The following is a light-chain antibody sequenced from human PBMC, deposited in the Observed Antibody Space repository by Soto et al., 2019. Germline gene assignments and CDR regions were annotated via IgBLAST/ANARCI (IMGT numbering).Light chain of an antibody. CDR2: EVS. V-gene: IGLV2-14*01. CDR3: SSYTSSSPSVV. J-gene: IGLJ2*01. CDR1: SSDVGGYNY. Sequence: QSALTQPASVSGSPGQSITISCTGTSSDVGGYNYVSWYQQHPGKAPKLMIYEVSNRPSGVSNRFFGSKSGNTASLTISGLQAEDEADYYCSSYTSSSPSVVFGGGTKLTVL.